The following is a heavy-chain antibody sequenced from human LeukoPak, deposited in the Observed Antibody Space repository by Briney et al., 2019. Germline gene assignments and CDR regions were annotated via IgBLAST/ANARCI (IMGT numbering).Heavy chain of an antibody. CDR3: AKVTYSRWDWGSSIDY. V-gene: IGHV3-23*01. CDR2: ISGSGGST. J-gene: IGHJ4*02. D-gene: IGHD7-27*01. CDR1: GFTFSSYA. Sequence: GGSLRLSCAASGFTFSSYAMSWVRQAPGKGLEWVSAISGSGGSTYYADSVKGRFTISRDNSKNTLYLQMNSLRAEDTAVYYCAKVTYSRWDWGSSIDYWGQGTLVTVSS.